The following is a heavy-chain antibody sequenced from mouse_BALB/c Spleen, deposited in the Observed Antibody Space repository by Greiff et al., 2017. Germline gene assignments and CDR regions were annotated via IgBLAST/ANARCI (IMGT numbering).Heavy chain of an antibody. CDR2: IDPFNGGT. V-gene: IGHV1S135*01. CDR3: ARPLYYDYDYAMDY. CDR1: GYSFTSYY. D-gene: IGHD2-4*01. Sequence: VQLQQSGPELMKPGASVKISCKASGYSFTSYYMHWVKQSHGKSLECIGYIDPFNGGTSYNQKFKGKATLTVDKSSSTAYMHLSSLTSEDSAVYYCARPLYYDYDYAMDYWGQGTSVTVSS. J-gene: IGHJ4*01.